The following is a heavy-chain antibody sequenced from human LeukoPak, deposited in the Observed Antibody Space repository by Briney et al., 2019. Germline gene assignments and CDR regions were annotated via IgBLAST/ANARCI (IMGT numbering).Heavy chain of an antibody. V-gene: IGHV4-59*01. CDR1: GGSISSYY. J-gene: IGHJ4*02. CDR3: ARVSPLHWNFGAHPGYFDY. Sequence: TSETLSLTCTVSGGSISSYYWSWIRQPPGKGLEWIGYIYYSGSTNYNPSLKSRVTISVDTSKNQFSLKLSFVTAADTAVYYCARVSPLHWNFGAHPGYFDYWGQGTLVTVSS. D-gene: IGHD3-3*01. CDR2: IYYSGST.